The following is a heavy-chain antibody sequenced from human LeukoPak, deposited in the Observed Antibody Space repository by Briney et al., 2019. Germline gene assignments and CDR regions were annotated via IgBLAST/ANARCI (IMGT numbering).Heavy chain of an antibody. CDR2: ISYDGSNK. J-gene: IGHJ5*02. V-gene: IGHV3-30*18. CDR1: GFTFSSYG. Sequence: GRSLRLSCAASGFTFSSYGMHWVRQAPGKGLEGVAVISYDGSNKYYADSVKGRFTISRDNSKNTLYLQMNSLRAEDTAVYYCAKGGYCSGGSCYANWFDPWGQGTLVTVSS. D-gene: IGHD2-15*01. CDR3: AKGGYCSGGSCYANWFDP.